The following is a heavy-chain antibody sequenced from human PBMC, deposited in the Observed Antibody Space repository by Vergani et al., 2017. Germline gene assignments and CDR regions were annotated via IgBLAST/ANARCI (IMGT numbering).Heavy chain of an antibody. CDR2: IKSKTDGGTT. D-gene: IGHD3-10*01. CDR3: TTGTEKVRRESRYYYYGMDV. CDR1: GFTFSNAW. J-gene: IGHJ6*02. V-gene: IGHV3-15*01. Sequence: EVQLVESGGGLVKPGGSLRLSCAASGFTFSNAWMSWVRQAPGQGLEWVGRIKSKTDGGTTDYAAPVKGRFTISRDDSKNTLYLQMNSLKTEDTAVYYCTTGTEKVRRESRYYYYGMDVWGQGTTVTVSS.